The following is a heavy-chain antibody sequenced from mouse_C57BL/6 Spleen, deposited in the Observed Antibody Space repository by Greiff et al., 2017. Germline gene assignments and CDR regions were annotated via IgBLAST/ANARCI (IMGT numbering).Heavy chain of an antibody. CDR2: IRSKSSNYAT. CDR1: GFTFNTYA. J-gene: IGHJ2*01. CDR3: VRAPDYYGSPYFDY. Sequence: EVQRVESGGGLVQPKGSLKLSCAASGFTFNTYAMHWVRQAPGKGLEWVARIRSKSSNYATYYADSVKDRFTISRGDSQSMLYLQMNNLKTEDTAMYYCVRAPDYYGSPYFDYWGQGTTRTVSA. V-gene: IGHV10-3*01. D-gene: IGHD1-1*01.